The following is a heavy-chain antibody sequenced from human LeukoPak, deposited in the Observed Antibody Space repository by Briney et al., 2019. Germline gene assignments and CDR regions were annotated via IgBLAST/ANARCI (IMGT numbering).Heavy chain of an antibody. D-gene: IGHD3-10*01. J-gene: IGHJ6*03. Sequence: PGGSLRLSCAASGFTFSSYAMHWVRQAPGKGLEYVSAISSNGGSTYYANSVKGRFTISRDNSKNTLYLQMGSLRAEDMAVYYCARGMRGVNYMYVWGKGTTVTVSS. CDR3: ARGMRGVNYMYV. V-gene: IGHV3-64*01. CDR1: GFTFSSYA. CDR2: ISSNGGST.